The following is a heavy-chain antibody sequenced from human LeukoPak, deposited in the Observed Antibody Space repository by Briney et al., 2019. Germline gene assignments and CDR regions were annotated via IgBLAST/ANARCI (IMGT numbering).Heavy chain of an antibody. J-gene: IGHJ4*02. CDR1: GYTFTRYY. D-gene: IGHD5-18*01. V-gene: IGHV1-46*01. CDR2: IYPSGGGT. Sequence: ASVKVSCKASGYTFTRYYVHWVRQAPGQGLEWMGVIYPSGGGTTYAQKFQGRVTMTRNTSISTAYMELSSLRSEDTAVYYCARAKYSYGPSEIDYWGQGTLVTVSS. CDR3: ARAKYSYGPSEIDY.